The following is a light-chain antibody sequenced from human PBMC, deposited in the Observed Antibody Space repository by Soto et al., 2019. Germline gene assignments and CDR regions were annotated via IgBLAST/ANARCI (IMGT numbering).Light chain of an antibody. V-gene: IGKV3-20*01. Sequence: EVVLAQSPGTLSLSPGERATLSCRASQSVTSNYLAWYQQKLGQSPRLLIYGASSRATGIPARFSGSGSGTDFTLTINRLEPEDFAVYYCQQYGSLQWTFGQGTKVEIK. CDR2: GAS. CDR3: QQYGSLQWT. J-gene: IGKJ1*01. CDR1: QSVTSNY.